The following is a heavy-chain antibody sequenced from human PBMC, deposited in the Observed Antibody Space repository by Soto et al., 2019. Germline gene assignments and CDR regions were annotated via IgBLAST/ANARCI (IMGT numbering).Heavy chain of an antibody. CDR2: ISYDGSNK. V-gene: IGHV3-30*03. J-gene: IGHJ4*02. CDR1: GFTFSSYG. Sequence: VQLVESGGGLVQPGGSLRLSCAASGFTFSSYGMHWVRQAPGKGLEWVAVISYDGSNKYYADSVKGRFTISRDNSKNTLYLQMNSLRAEDTAVYYCFMAQIDYWGQGTLVTVSS. D-gene: IGHD3-10*01. CDR3: FMAQIDY.